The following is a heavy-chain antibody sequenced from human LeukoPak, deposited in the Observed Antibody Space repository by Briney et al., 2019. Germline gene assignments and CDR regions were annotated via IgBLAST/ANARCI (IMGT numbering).Heavy chain of an antibody. D-gene: IGHD2-8*02. CDR2: INPSGTNT. J-gene: IGHJ4*02. CDR3: AREDSGGYFDF. V-gene: IGHV1-46*01. CDR1: GYTFTGYY. Sequence: ASVKVSCKASGYTFTGYYMHWVRQAPGQGLEWMGLINPSGTNTNYAQKFRGRVTMTRDTSTSTVYMDLSSLRSEDTAMYFCAREDSGGYFDFWGQGTLVTVSS.